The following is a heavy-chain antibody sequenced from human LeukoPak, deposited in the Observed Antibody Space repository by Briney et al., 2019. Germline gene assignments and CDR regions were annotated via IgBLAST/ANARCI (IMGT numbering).Heavy chain of an antibody. CDR3: ARGHHGKSGYFDY. Sequence: SETLSLTCAVYGGSFSGYYWSWIRQPPGKGLEWIGEINHSGSTNYNLSLESRVTILVDTSKNQLSLKQISMPTADTAVYYCARGHHGKSGYFDYWGQGTLVIVSA. J-gene: IGHJ4*02. V-gene: IGHV4-34*01. CDR2: INHSGST. D-gene: IGHD3-10*01. CDR1: GGSFSGYY.